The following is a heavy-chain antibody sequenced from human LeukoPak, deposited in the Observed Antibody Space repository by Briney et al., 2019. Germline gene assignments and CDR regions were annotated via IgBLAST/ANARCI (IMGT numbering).Heavy chain of an antibody. V-gene: IGHV1-46*01. D-gene: IGHD3-22*01. CDR1: GYTFTSYY. CDR2: INPSGGST. CDR3: ARESDSSGWISFVGPNRSDY. J-gene: IGHJ4*02. Sequence: ASVKVSCKASGYTFTSYYMHWVRQAPGQGLEWMGIINPSGGSTSYAQKFQGRVTMTRDTSTSTVYMELSSLRSEDTAVYYCARESDSSGWISFVGPNRSDYWGQGTLVTVSS.